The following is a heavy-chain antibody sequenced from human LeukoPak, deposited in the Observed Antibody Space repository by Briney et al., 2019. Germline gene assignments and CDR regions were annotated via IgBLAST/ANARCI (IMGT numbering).Heavy chain of an antibody. V-gene: IGHV1-2*02. CDR3: AREVSPWGSSFDY. CDR1: GYTFTGYY. Sequence: ASVKVSCKASGYTFTGYYMLWVRQAPGQGLEWMGWINPNSGATNYAQKFQGRVTMTRDTPISTAYMELSRLRSDDTAVYYCAREVSPWGSSFDYWGQGTLVTVSS. CDR2: INPNSGAT. J-gene: IGHJ4*02. D-gene: IGHD6-6*01.